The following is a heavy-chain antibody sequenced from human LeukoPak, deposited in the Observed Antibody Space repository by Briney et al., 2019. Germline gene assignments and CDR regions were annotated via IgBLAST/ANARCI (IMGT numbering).Heavy chain of an antibody. CDR3: AKDPNQAVTAIYYYYYMDV. CDR1: GFTFSSYG. D-gene: IGHD2-21*02. CDR2: IRYDGSNK. V-gene: IGHV3-30*02. J-gene: IGHJ6*03. Sequence: GGSLRLSCAASGFTFSSYGMHWVRQAPGKGLEWVAFIRYDGSNKYYADSVKGRFTISRDNSKNTLYLQMNSLRAEGTAVYYCAKDPNQAVTAIYYYYYMDVWGKGTTVTISS.